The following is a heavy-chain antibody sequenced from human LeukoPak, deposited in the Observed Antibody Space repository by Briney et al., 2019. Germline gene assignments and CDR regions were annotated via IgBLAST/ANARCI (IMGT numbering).Heavy chain of an antibody. J-gene: IGHJ4*02. Sequence: PETLSLTCAVYGGSFSGYYWSWIRQPPGKGLEWIGYIYYSGSTNYNPSLKSRVTISVDTSKNQFSLKLSSVTAADTAVYYCARDSGGGWPPYYFDYWGQGTLVTVSS. V-gene: IGHV4-34*11. CDR1: GGSFSGYY. D-gene: IGHD6-19*01. CDR3: ARDSGGGWPPYYFDY. CDR2: IYYSGST.